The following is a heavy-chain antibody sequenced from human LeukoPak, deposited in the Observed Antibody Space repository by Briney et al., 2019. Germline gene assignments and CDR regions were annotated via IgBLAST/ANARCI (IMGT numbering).Heavy chain of an antibody. D-gene: IGHD3-9*01. CDR3: ARGLVHYDILTGDY. Sequence: SVKVSCKASGGTFSSYAISWVRQAPGQGLEWMERIIPILGIANYAQKFQGRVTITADKSTSTAYMELSSLRSEDTAVYYCARGLVHYDILTGDYWGQGTLVTVSS. J-gene: IGHJ4*02. CDR2: IIPILGIA. CDR1: GGTFSSYA. V-gene: IGHV1-69*04.